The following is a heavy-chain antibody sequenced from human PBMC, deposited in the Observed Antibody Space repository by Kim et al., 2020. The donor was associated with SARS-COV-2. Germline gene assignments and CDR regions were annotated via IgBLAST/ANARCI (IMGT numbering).Heavy chain of an antibody. CDR3: ARDPLIVVVPAAMMLDY. CDR1: GFTFSSYG. CDR2: ISYDGSNK. V-gene: IGHV3-33*05. J-gene: IGHJ4*02. Sequence: GGSLRLSCAASGFTFSSYGMHWVRQAPGKGLEWVAVISYDGSNKYYADSVKGRFTISRDNSKNTLYLQMNSLRAEDTAVYYCARDPLIVVVPAAMMLDYWGQGTLVTVSS. D-gene: IGHD2-2*01.